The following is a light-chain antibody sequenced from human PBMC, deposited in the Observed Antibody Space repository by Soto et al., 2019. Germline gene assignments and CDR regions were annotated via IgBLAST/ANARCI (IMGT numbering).Light chain of an antibody. J-gene: IGKJ1*01. CDR3: MQALQTPWT. CDR1: QSLLHSNGYNY. V-gene: IGKV2-28*01. CDR2: LGS. Sequence: DIVMTQSPLSLPVTPGEPASISCRSSQSLLHSNGYNYLDWYLQKPGQSPQLLIYLGSNRASGVADWFSGSGSGTDFTLKSSRVEAEDVGVYYCMQALQTPWTFGQGTKVEIK.